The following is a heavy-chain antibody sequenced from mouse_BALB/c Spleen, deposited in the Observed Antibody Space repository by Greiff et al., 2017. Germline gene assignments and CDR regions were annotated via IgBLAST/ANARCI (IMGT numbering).Heavy chain of an antibody. CDR2: IWAGGST. J-gene: IGHJ1*01. Sequence: VMLVESGPGLVAPSQSLSITCTVSGFSLTSYGVHWVRQPPGKGLEWLGVIWAGGSTNYNSALMSRLSISKDNSKSQVFLKMNSLQTDDTAMYYCARGGDYYGSSYWYFDVWGAGTTVTVSS. CDR1: GFSLTSYG. D-gene: IGHD1-1*01. CDR3: ARGGDYYGSSYWYFDV. V-gene: IGHV2-9*02.